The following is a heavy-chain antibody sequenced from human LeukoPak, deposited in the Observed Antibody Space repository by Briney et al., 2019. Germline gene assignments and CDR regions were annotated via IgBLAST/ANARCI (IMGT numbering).Heavy chain of an antibody. D-gene: IGHD6-6*01. V-gene: IGHV3-49*04. Sequence: GSLRLSCTASGFTFGDYAMSWVRQAPGKGLEWVGFIRSKAYGGTTEYAASVKGRFTISRDDSKSIAYLQMNSLKTEDTAVYYCTRRDSSSSYWGQGTLVTVSS. J-gene: IGHJ4*02. CDR3: TRRDSSSSY. CDR2: IRSKAYGGTT. CDR1: GFTFGDYA.